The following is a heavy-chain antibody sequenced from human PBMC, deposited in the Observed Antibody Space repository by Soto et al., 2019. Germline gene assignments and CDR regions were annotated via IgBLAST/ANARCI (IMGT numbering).Heavy chain of an antibody. D-gene: IGHD6-13*01. CDR2: ISNSGGNT. CDR1: GYTFSSYA. Sequence: EVQLLESGGALVQPGGSLRPSCAASGYTFSSYAMTWVRQAPGKGLEWVSAISNSGGNTFHADSVKGRFTISRDNSKNTLYLQRNSLRAEDTAVYYCAKDQRGVSAAARMDVWGQGTTVTVSS. CDR3: AKDQRGVSAAARMDV. V-gene: IGHV3-23*01. J-gene: IGHJ6*02.